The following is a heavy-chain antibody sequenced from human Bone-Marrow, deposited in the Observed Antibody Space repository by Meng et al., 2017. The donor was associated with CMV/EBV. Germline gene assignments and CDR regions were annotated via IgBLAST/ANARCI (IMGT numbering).Heavy chain of an antibody. CDR1: GFTFDDYA. J-gene: IGHJ3*02. Sequence: GESLKISCAASGFTFDDYAMHWVRPTPGKGLEWVSLISWDGHSIYYADSVKGRFTTSRDNSKKSLHLQMTSLRTEDTALYYCAKDICSSTSCYNDAFDIWGQGTMVTVSS. D-gene: IGHD2-2*02. CDR3: AKDICSSTSCYNDAFDI. CDR2: ISWDGHSI. V-gene: IGHV3-43D*03.